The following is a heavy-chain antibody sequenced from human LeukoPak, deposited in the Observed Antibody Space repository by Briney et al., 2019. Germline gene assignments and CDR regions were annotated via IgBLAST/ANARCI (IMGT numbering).Heavy chain of an antibody. V-gene: IGHV3-30*02. CDR1: GFTFSSYG. CDR2: IRYDGSNK. CDR3: ARDDSSGYYRELDAFDI. D-gene: IGHD3-22*01. J-gene: IGHJ3*02. Sequence: PGGSLRLSCAASGFTFSSYGMHWVRQAPGKGLEWVAFIRYDGSNKYYADSVKGRFTISRDNSKNTLYLQMNSLRAEDTAVYYCARDDSSGYYRELDAFDIWGQGTMVTVSS.